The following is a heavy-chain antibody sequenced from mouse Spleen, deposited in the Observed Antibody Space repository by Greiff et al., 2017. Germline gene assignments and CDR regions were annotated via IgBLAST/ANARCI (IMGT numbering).Heavy chain of an antibody. CDR2: IHPNSGST. CDR1: GYTFTSYW. CDR3: ARWDRGYAMDY. D-gene: IGHD4-1*01. J-gene: IGHJ4*01. V-gene: IGHV1-64*01. Sequence: VQLQQPGAELVKPGASVKLSCKASGYTFTSYWMHWVKQRPGQGLEWIGMIHPNSGSTNYNEKFKSKATLTVDKSYSTAYMQLSSLTSEDSAVYYCARWDRGYAMDYWGQGTSVTVSS.